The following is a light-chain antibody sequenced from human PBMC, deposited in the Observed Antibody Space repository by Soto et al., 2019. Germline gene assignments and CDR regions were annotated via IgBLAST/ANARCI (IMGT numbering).Light chain of an antibody. V-gene: IGLV3-21*02. CDR2: DDT. Sequence: SSELTQPPSVSVAPGQTARITCEGHNIGSKSVHWYQLRPGQAPVVVVYDDTDRPSGIPERFSGSNSGNTATLTITRVEAGDGADYYCQVRDSSNEYLVFGGGTKLPS. CDR1: NIGSKS. J-gene: IGLJ3*02. CDR3: QVRDSSNEYLV.